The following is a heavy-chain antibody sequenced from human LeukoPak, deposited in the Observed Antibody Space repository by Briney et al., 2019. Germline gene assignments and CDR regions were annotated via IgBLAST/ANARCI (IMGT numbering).Heavy chain of an antibody. CDR1: GYTFTGYY. Sequence: ASVKVSCKASGYTFTGYYMHWVRQAPGQGLEWMGWINPYSGGTNYAQKFQGRVTMTRDTSISTAYMELSRLRSDDTAVYYCARVGAPKSDAFDIWGQGTMVTVSS. D-gene: IGHD1-26*01. J-gene: IGHJ3*02. CDR3: ARVGAPKSDAFDI. CDR2: INPYSGGT. V-gene: IGHV1-2*02.